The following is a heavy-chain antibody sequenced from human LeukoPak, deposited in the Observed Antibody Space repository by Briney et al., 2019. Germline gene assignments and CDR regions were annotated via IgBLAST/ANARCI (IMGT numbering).Heavy chain of an antibody. CDR3: TTMPGIAAAARP. Sequence: PGESLRLSCAASGFTFDDYAMNWVRQVPGRGLEWVGRIKSKTDGGTTDYAAPVKGRFTISRDDSKNTLYLQMNSLKTEDTAVYYCTTMPGIAAAARPWGQGTLVTVSS. CDR1: GFTFDDYA. CDR2: IKSKTDGGTT. V-gene: IGHV3-15*01. J-gene: IGHJ4*02. D-gene: IGHD6-13*01.